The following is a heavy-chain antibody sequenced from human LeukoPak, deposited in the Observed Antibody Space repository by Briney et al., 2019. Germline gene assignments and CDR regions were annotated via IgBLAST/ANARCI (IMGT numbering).Heavy chain of an antibody. CDR2: ISSSSSYI. CDR3: ARDREYYFDY. D-gene: IGHD3-10*01. Sequence: GGSLRLSCAASGFTFSSYSMNWVRQAPGKGLEWVSSISSSSSYIYYADSVKGRFTISRDNSKNTLYLQMNSLRAEDTAVYYCARDREYYFDYWGQGTLVTVSS. J-gene: IGHJ4*02. V-gene: IGHV3-21*01. CDR1: GFTFSSYS.